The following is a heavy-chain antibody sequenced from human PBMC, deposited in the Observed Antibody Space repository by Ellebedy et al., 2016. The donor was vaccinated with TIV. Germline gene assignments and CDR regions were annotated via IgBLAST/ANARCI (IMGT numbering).Heavy chain of an antibody. CDR1: GYTFTSYD. Sequence: ASVKVSCXASGYTFTSYDINWVRQATGQGLEWMGWMNPNSGNTGYAQKFQGRVTMTRNTSISTAYMELSSLRSEDTAVYYCARDLDCSSTSCYWSGYYYYGMDVWGQGTTVTVSS. V-gene: IGHV1-8*01. CDR3: ARDLDCSSTSCYWSGYYYYGMDV. D-gene: IGHD2-2*01. CDR2: MNPNSGNT. J-gene: IGHJ6*02.